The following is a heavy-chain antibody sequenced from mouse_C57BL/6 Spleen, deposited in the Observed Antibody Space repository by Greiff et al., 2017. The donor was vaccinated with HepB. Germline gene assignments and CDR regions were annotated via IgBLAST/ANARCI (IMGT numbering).Heavy chain of an antibody. D-gene: IGHD1-1*01. J-gene: IGHJ3*01. CDR1: GYTFTGYW. CDR3: ARPLGSSYGLAY. V-gene: IGHV1-9*01. Sequence: VQLQQSGAELMKPGASVKLSCKATGYTFTGYWIEWVKQRPGHGLEWIGEILPGSGSTNYNEKFKSKATLTVDKSSSTAYMQLSSLTSEDSAVYYCARPLGSSYGLAYWGQGTLVTVSA. CDR2: ILPGSGST.